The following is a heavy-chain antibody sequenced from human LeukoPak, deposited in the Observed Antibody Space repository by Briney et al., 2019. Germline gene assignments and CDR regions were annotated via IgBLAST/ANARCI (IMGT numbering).Heavy chain of an antibody. CDR1: GGSISSYY. D-gene: IGHD3-10*01. V-gene: IGHV4-59*01. CDR3: ARVDGRYYYGSGSYSLALDVFDI. Sequence: SETLSLTCTVSGGSISSYYWSWIRQPPGKGLEWIGYIYYSGSTNYNPSLKSRVTISVDTSKNQFSLKLSSVTAADTAVYYCARVDGRYYYGSGSYSLALDVFDIWGQGTMVTVSS. CDR2: IYYSGST. J-gene: IGHJ3*02.